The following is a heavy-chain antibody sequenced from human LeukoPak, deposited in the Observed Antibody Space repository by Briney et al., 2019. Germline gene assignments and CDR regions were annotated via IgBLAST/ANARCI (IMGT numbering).Heavy chain of an antibody. Sequence: ASVKVSCKASGYTFTSYDINWVRQAPGQGLEWMGRINPNSGGTNYAQKFQGRVTMTRDTSISTAYMELSRLRSDDTAVYYCARAEWELLVDYWGQGTLVTVSS. CDR1: GYTFTSYD. J-gene: IGHJ4*02. CDR3: ARAEWELLVDY. D-gene: IGHD1-26*01. CDR2: INPNSGGT. V-gene: IGHV1-2*06.